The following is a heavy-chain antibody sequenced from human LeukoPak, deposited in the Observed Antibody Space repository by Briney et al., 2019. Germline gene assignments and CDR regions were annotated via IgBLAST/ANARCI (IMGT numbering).Heavy chain of an antibody. D-gene: IGHD5-24*01. CDR1: GGSISSSSYY. V-gene: IGHV4-39*01. CDR2: IYYSGST. J-gene: IGHJ4*02. Sequence: SETLSLPCTVSGGSISSSSYYWGWIRQPPGKGLEWIGSIYYSGSTYYNPSLKSRVTISVDTSKNQFSLKLSSVTAADTAVYYCARSVGGMATVFDYWGQGTLVTVSS. CDR3: ARSVGGMATVFDY.